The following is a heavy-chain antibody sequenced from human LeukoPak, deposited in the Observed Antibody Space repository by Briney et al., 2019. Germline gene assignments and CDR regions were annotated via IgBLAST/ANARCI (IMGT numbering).Heavy chain of an antibody. CDR2: IRYDGSNK. D-gene: IGHD3-10*01. CDR1: GFTFSSYG. V-gene: IGHV3-30*02. J-gene: IGHJ4*02. CDR3: APGPLARFGY. Sequence: GGSLRLSCAASGFTFSSYGMHWVRQAPGKGLEWVAFIRYDGSNKYYADSVKGRFTISRDNSKNTLYLQMSSLRAEDTAVYYCAPGPLARFGYWGQGTLVTVSS.